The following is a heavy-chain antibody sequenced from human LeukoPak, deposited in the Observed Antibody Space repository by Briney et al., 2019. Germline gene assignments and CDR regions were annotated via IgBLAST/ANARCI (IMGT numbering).Heavy chain of an antibody. CDR3: ARGPAAIFDYYYGMDV. J-gene: IGHJ6*02. D-gene: IGHD2-2*01. Sequence: GASVKVSCKASGYTFTGCYMHWVRQAPGQGLEWMGWINPNSGGTNYAQKFQGRVTMTRDTSISTAYMELSRLRSDDTAVYYCARGPAAIFDYYYGMDVWGQGTTVTVSS. CDR1: GYTFTGCY. CDR2: INPNSGGT. V-gene: IGHV1-2*02.